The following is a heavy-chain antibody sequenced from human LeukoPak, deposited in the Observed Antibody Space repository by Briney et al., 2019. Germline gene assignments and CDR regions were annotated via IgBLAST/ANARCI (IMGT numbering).Heavy chain of an antibody. V-gene: IGHV3-53*05. CDR2: IYGGGNT. CDR1: GFTVSSID. CDR3: AKGLLWFGELLSPYFDY. Sequence: GGSLRLSCAASGFTVSSIDMSWVRQAPGKGLEWISVIYGGGNTRYYADSVKGRFTISRDNSKNTLYLQMNSLRAEDTAVYYCAKGLLWFGELLSPYFDYWGQGTLVTVSS. D-gene: IGHD3-10*01. J-gene: IGHJ4*02.